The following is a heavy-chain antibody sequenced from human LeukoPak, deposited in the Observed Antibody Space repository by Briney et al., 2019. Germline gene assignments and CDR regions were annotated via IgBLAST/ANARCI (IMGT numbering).Heavy chain of an antibody. V-gene: IGHV1-2*02. CDR1: GYTFIDYY. D-gene: IGHD6-6*01. CDR2: INPNSGGT. Sequence: VKVSCKASGYTFIDYYIHWVRQAPGQGLEWMGLINPNSGGTNYAQKFQGGVTMTRDTTITTDYMELSSLISGDTAMYYCARGIAARGLRGSADYWGQGTLVSVSS. CDR3: ARGIAARGLRGSADY. J-gene: IGHJ4*02.